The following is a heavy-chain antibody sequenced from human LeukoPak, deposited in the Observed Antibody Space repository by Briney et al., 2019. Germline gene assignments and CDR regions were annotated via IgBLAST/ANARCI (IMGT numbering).Heavy chain of an antibody. CDR2: INWNGGST. CDR3: ARHPPPGVGATRVKAVYYFDP. Sequence: GGSLRLSCAASGFIFTSYAMSWVRQAPGKGLEWVSGINWNGGSTGYADSVKRRFTISRDNAKNSLYLQMNSLRAEDTALYYCARHPPPGVGATRVKAVYYFDPWGQGTLVTVSS. D-gene: IGHD1-26*01. CDR1: GFIFTSYA. V-gene: IGHV3-20*04. J-gene: IGHJ4*02.